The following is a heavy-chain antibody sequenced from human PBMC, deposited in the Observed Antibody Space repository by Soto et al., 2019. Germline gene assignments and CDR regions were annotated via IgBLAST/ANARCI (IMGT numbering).Heavy chain of an antibody. Sequence: SETLSLTCAVSGGSISSGGYSWSWIRQPPGKGLEWIGYIYHSGSTYYNPSLKSRVTISVDTSKNQFSLKLSSVTAADTAVYYCARSHIVPSLFMYPYDYWGQGTLVTVSS. CDR2: IYHSGST. V-gene: IGHV4-30-2*01. CDR1: GGSISSGGYS. D-gene: IGHD5-12*01. CDR3: ARSHIVPSLFMYPYDY. J-gene: IGHJ4*02.